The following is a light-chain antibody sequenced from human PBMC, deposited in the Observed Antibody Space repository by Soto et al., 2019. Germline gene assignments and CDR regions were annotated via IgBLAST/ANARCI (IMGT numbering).Light chain of an antibody. V-gene: IGKV1-9*01. CDR2: GAS. CDR3: QQSNNYFT. J-gene: IGKJ3*01. CDR1: QGLNTN. Sequence: IQLTQSPSSLSASVGDRVTITCRASQGLNTNLAWYQQKPGKAPNLLIYGASTLQKGVPSRFSGNGSGTVFTLTISSLQPEDLATYYCQQSNNYFTLGPGTKVDIK.